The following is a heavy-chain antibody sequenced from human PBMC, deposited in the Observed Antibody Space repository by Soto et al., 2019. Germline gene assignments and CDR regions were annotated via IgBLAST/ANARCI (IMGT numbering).Heavy chain of an antibody. V-gene: IGHV4-61*01. J-gene: IGHJ4*02. CDR3: ARGRTPVPVTTGYYFDY. CDR2: IYYSGST. CDR1: GGSVSSGSYY. Sequence: TSETLSLTCTVSGGSVSSGSYYWSWIRQPPGKGLEWIGYIYYSGSTNYNPSLKSRVTISVDTSKNQFSLKLSSVTAADTAVYYCARGRTPVPVTTGYYFDYWGQGTLVTVSS. D-gene: IGHD4-17*01.